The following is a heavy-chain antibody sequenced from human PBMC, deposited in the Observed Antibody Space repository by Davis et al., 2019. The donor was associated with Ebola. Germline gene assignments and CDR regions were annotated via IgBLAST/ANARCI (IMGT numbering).Heavy chain of an antibody. V-gene: IGHV3-66*01. D-gene: IGHD4-11*01. J-gene: IGHJ6*02. CDR2: IYSGGST. CDR3: ARDRGGYYSKYGMDV. CDR1: GFTVSSNY. Sequence: PGGSLRLSCAASGFTVSSNYMSWVRQVPGKGLKWVSIIYSGGSTSYADSVKGRFTISRDNSKNMLYLLMNSLRAEDTAVYYCARDRGGYYSKYGMDVWGQGTTVTVSS.